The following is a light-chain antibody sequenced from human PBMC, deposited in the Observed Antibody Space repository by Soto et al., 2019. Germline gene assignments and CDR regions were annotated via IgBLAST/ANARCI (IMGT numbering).Light chain of an antibody. CDR3: QQYNNWPPRGT. Sequence: EIVLTQSPATLSVSPGERATLSCRASQGVGSNLAWYQQKPGQGPRLLIYGASTRATGIPARFSGSGSGTEFTLNISSLQPEDFALYYCQQYNNWPPRGTFGQGTKVEFK. V-gene: IGKV3-15*01. CDR2: GAS. J-gene: IGKJ1*01. CDR1: QGVGSN.